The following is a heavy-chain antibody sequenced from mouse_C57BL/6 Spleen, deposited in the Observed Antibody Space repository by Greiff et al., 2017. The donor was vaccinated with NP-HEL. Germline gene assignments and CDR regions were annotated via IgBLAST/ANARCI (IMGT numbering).Heavy chain of an antibody. CDR3: AREAHYYGSSYYAMDY. V-gene: IGHV1-64*01. J-gene: IGHJ4*01. CDR1: GYTFTSYW. CDR2: IHPNSGST. D-gene: IGHD1-1*01. Sequence: VQLQQPGAELVKPGASVKLSCKASGYTFTSYWMHWVKQRPGQGLEWIGMIHPNSGSTNYNEKFKSQATLTVDKSSSTAYMQLSSLTSEDYAVYYCAREAHYYGSSYYAMDYWGKGTSVTVSS.